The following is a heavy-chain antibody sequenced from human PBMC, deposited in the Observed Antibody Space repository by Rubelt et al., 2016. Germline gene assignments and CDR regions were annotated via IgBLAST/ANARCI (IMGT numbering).Heavy chain of an antibody. J-gene: IGHJ4*02. V-gene: IGHV4-34*01. Sequence: QVQLQQWGAGLLKPSETLSLTCAVYGGSFSGYYWSWIRQLPGKGLEWIGEINHSGSTNYNPSLKSRVTISVDRSKNQFSLKVSSVTAADTAVYYCARGGAAAGNADYWGQGTLVTVSS. D-gene: IGHD6-13*01. CDR1: GGSFSGYY. CDR2: INHSGST. CDR3: ARGGAAAGNADY.